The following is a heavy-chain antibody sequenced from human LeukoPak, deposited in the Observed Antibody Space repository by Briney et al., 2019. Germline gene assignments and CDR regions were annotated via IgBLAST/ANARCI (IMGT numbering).Heavy chain of an antibody. J-gene: IGHJ4*02. CDR1: GFTFSSYA. CDR2: ISYDGSNK. CDR3: AREVIRAVADY. D-gene: IGHD6-19*01. Sequence: PGGFLRLSCAASGFTFSSYAMHWVRQAPGKGLEWVAVISYDGSNKYYADSVKGRFTISRDNSKNALYLQMNSLRAEDTAVYYCAREVIRAVADYWGQGTLVTVSS. V-gene: IGHV3-30*01.